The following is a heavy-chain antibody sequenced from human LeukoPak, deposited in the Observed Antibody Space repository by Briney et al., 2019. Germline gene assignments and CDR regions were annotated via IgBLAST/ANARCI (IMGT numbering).Heavy chain of an antibody. Sequence: PGGSLRLSCAASDFSFITYAMSWVRQAPGKGLERVSSISGGGDATYYADSVKGRFTMSRDNSKNTLYMQMNSLRAGDTAVYYCAKDRLGAILYFDYWGQGTLVTVSS. V-gene: IGHV3-23*01. CDR3: AKDRLGAILYFDY. J-gene: IGHJ4*02. CDR1: DFSFITYA. CDR2: ISGGGDAT. D-gene: IGHD1-26*01.